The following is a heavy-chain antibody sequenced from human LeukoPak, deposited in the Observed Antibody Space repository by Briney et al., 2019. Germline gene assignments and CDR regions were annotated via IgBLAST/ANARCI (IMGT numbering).Heavy chain of an antibody. CDR3: AREDGGNPGDFDY. Sequence: ASVKVSCKASGYTFTGYYMHWVRQAPGQGLEWMGWINPSGGSTSYAQKFQGRVTMTRDVSTSTVYMELSSLRSEDTAVYYCAREDGGNPGDFDYWGQGTLVTVSS. CDR1: GYTFTGYY. CDR2: INPSGGST. J-gene: IGHJ4*02. V-gene: IGHV1-46*01. D-gene: IGHD4-23*01.